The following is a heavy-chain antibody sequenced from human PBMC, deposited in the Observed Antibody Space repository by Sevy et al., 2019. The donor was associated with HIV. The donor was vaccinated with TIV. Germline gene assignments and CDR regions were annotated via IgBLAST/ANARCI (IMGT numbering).Heavy chain of an antibody. CDR3: ARGIEMATIPSWFDP. Sequence: GGSLRLSCAASGFTFSSYSMNWVRQAPGKGLEWVSSISSSSSYIYYADSEKGRFTISRDNAKNSLYLQMNSLRAEDTAVYYCARGIEMATIPSWFDPWGQGTLVTVSS. J-gene: IGHJ5*02. V-gene: IGHV3-21*01. CDR1: GFTFSSYS. D-gene: IGHD5-12*01. CDR2: ISSSSSYI.